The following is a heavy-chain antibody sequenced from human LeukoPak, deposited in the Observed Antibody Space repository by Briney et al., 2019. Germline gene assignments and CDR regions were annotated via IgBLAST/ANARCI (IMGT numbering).Heavy chain of an antibody. CDR2: IYYSGST. V-gene: IGHV4-39*01. Sequence: SETLSLTCTASGGSISSSSYYWGWIRQPPGKGLEWIGSIYYSGSTYYNPSLKSRVTISVDTSKNQFSLKLSSVTAADTAVYYCARHYSGYSYGYPFDYWGQGTLVTVSS. CDR1: GGSISSSSYY. D-gene: IGHD5-18*01. J-gene: IGHJ4*02. CDR3: ARHYSGYSYGYPFDY.